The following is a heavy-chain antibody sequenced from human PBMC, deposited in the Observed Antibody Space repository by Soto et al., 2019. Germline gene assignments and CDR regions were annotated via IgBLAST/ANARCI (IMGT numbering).Heavy chain of an antibody. CDR2: IIPIFGTA. D-gene: IGHD2-15*01. CDR1: GGTFSSYA. V-gene: IGHV1-69*13. J-gene: IGHJ6*02. CDR3: AREGVGYCSGGSCYSPNYGMDV. Sequence: SVKVSCKASGGTFSSYAISWVRQAPGQGLEWMGGIIPIFGTANYAQKFQGRVTITADESTSTAYMELSSLRSEDTAVYYCAREGVGYCSGGSCYSPNYGMDVWGQGTTVTVS.